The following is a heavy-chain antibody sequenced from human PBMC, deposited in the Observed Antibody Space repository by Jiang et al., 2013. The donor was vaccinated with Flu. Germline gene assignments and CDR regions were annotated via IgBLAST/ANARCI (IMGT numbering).Heavy chain of an antibody. Sequence: CTVSGGSISSGGYYWSWIRQHPGKGLEWIGSIYYSGSTYYNPSLKSRVTISVDTSKNQFSLKLSSVTAADTAVYYCARGPLVGQWLVYYFDYWGQGTLVTVSS. CDR3: ARGPLVGQWLVYYFDY. V-gene: IGHV4-39*07. J-gene: IGHJ4*02. D-gene: IGHD6-19*01. CDR1: GGSISSGGYY. CDR2: IYYSGST.